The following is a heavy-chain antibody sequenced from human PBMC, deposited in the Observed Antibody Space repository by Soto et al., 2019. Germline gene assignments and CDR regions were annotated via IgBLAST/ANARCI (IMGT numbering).Heavy chain of an antibody. CDR1: GGSFSGYY. D-gene: IGHD2-21*01. CDR2: INHNGST. CDR3: ARDKIPCLFDY. V-gene: IGHV4-34*01. J-gene: IGHJ4*02. Sequence: QVQLQQWGAGLLKPSETLSLTCAVYGGSFSGYYWTWIRQPPGTGLELIGEINHNGSTNYNPSLTSPVTISVDTSKNQFSLKRTSVTAADTAVYYCARDKIPCLFDYWGQGTLVTVSS.